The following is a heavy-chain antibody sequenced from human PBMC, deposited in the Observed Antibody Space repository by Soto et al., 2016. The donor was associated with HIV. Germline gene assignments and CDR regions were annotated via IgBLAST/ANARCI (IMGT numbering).Heavy chain of an antibody. J-gene: IGHJ6*02. CDR2: INWNGGST. Sequence: EVQLVESGGGLVQPGGSLRLSCVASGFTFSSYSMNWVRQAPGKGLEWVSGINWNGGSTGYADSVKGRFTISRDNAKNSLYLQMNSLRAEDTASYYCARDRGYYYGSGSSKAVYYYGMDVWGQGTTVTVSS. CDR1: GFTFSSYS. D-gene: IGHD3-10*01. V-gene: IGHV3-20*04. CDR3: ARDRGYYYGSGSSKAVYYYGMDV.